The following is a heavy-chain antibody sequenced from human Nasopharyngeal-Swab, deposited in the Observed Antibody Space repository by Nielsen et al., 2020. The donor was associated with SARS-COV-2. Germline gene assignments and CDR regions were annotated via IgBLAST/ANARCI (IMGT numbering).Heavy chain of an antibody. D-gene: IGHD1-26*01. V-gene: IGHV4-4*07. Sequence: GSLRLSCTASGGSISSYYWSWIRQPAGKGLEWIGRIYTSGSTNYNPSLKSRVTMSVDTSKNQFSLKLSSVTAADTAVYYCAMGLDAFDIWGQGTMVTVSS. CDR2: IYTSGST. CDR1: GGSISSYY. J-gene: IGHJ3*02. CDR3: AMGLDAFDI.